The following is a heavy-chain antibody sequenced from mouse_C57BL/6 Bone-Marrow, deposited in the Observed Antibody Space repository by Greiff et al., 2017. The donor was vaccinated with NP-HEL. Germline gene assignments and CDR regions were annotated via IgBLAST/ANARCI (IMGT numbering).Heavy chain of an antibody. CDR3: ASTDGNYGDWFAY. D-gene: IGHD2-1*01. V-gene: IGHV1-42*01. CDR2: INPSTGGT. J-gene: IGHJ3*01. CDR1: GYSFTGYY. Sequence: VHVKQSGPELVKPGASVKISCKASGYSFTGYYMNWVKQSPEKSLEWIGEINPSTGGTTYNQKFKAKATLTVDKSSSTAYMQLKSLTSEDSAVYYCASTDGNYGDWFAYWGQGTLVTVSA.